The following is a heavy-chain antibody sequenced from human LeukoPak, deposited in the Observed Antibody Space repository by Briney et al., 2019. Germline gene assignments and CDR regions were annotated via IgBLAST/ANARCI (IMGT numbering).Heavy chain of an antibody. Sequence: GGSLRLSCAASGFTFSSYGMHWVRQAPGKGLEWVAFIRYDGSNKYYADSVKGRFTISRDNAKNSLYLQMNSLRAEDTAVYYCARLYSSRSGWPNYYYYYYMDVWGKGTTVTVSS. CDR2: IRYDGSNK. D-gene: IGHD6-19*01. CDR1: GFTFSSYG. J-gene: IGHJ6*03. CDR3: ARLYSSRSGWPNYYYYYYMDV. V-gene: IGHV3-30*02.